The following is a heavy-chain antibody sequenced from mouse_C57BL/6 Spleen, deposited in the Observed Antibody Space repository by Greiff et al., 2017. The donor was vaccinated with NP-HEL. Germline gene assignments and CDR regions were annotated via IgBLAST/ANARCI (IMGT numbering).Heavy chain of an antibody. D-gene: IGHD2-4*01. CDR1: GYTFTSYW. CDR2: IFPSNSDT. Sequence: QVQLQQSGAELGRPGSSVKLSCKASGYTFTSYWMDWVKQRPGQGLEWIGNIFPSNSDTHYNQKFKDKATLTVDKSSSTVYMQLSSLTSEDSAVYYCVREAYDYERALYWYFDVWGTGTTVTVFS. CDR3: VREAYDYERALYWYFDV. J-gene: IGHJ1*02. V-gene: IGHV1-61*01.